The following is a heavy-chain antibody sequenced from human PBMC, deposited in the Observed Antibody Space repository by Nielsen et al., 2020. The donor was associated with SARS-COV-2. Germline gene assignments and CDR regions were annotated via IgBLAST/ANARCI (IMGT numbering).Heavy chain of an antibody. CDR3: ARVERGHSSWYPYYYYGMDV. CDR2: ISSSGSTI. V-gene: IGHV3-48*04. CDR1: GFTFSSYS. Sequence: GESLKISCAASGFTFSSYSMNWVRQAPGKGLEWVSYISSSGSTIYYADSVKGRFTISRDNAKNSLYLQMNSLRAEDTAVYYCARVERGHSSWYPYYYYGMDVWGQGTTVTVSS. J-gene: IGHJ6*02. D-gene: IGHD6-13*01.